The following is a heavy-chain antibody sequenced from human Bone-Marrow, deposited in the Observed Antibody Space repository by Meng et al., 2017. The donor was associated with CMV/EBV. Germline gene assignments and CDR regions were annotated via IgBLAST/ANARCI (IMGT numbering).Heavy chain of an antibody. CDR3: AWGSGLAS. D-gene: IGHD3-16*01. Sequence: GESLKISCAASGFTFSSYGMHWVRQAPGKGLEWVAFIRYDGSNKYYADSVKGRFTISRDNSKNTLYLQMNSLRAEDTAVYHCAWGSGLASWGQGTLVTVSS. V-gene: IGHV3-30*02. J-gene: IGHJ4*02. CDR2: IRYDGSNK. CDR1: GFTFSSYG.